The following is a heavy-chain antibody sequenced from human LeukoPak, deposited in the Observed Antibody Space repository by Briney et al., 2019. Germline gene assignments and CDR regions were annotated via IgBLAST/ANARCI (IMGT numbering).Heavy chain of an antibody. Sequence: GGSLRLSCAASGFTFSSYAMSWVRQAPGRGLEWVSAISGSGGSTYYADSVKGRFTISRDNSKNTLYLQMNSLRAEDTAVYYCAKGRGYSYGRIDYWGQGTLVTVSS. CDR2: ISGSGGST. D-gene: IGHD5-18*01. CDR1: GFTFSSYA. CDR3: AKGRGYSYGRIDY. J-gene: IGHJ4*02. V-gene: IGHV3-23*01.